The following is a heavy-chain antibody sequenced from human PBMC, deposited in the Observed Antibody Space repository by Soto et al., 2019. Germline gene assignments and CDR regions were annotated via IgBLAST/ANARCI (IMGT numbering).Heavy chain of an antibody. Sequence: QVQLVQSGAEVRIPGASVKVSCKASGYTFNNYAMHWVRQAPGQRLEWMGWINAGNGNTKYSQKFQGRVIISRDTSASTTYMELSNLGSEETAVYYCARGPAGYYDKSGYYPYYFDYWGQGSLVTVSS. CDR1: GYTFNNYA. D-gene: IGHD3-22*01. J-gene: IGHJ4*02. CDR3: ARGPAGYYDKSGYYPYYFDY. CDR2: INAGNGNT. V-gene: IGHV1-3*01.